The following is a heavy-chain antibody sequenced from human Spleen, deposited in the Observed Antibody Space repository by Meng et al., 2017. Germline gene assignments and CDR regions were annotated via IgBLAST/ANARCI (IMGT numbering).Heavy chain of an antibody. CDR2: ISYDGSDK. CDR3: ARDLTEYSSSGCFDY. J-gene: IGHJ4*02. V-gene: IGHV3-30*01. D-gene: IGHD6-6*01. CDR1: GFTFNIYP. Sequence: GESLKISCAASGFTFNIYPMHWVRQAPGKGLEWVAVISYDGSDKHYAGSVKGRFTISRDNSKNTLYLQMNSLRAEDTAVYYCARDLTEYSSSGCFDYWGQGTLVTVSS.